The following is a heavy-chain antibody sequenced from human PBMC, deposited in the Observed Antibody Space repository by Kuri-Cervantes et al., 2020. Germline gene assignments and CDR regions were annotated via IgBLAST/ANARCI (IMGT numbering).Heavy chain of an antibody. CDR3: AKAYSYATNDYYNHFDS. Sequence: ETLSLTCAASGFTFSSYSMNWVRQAPGKGLEWVSSISSSSSYIYYADSVKGRFTISRDNARNSLYLQMNSLRTEDTAIYYCAKAYSYATNDYYNHFDSWGQGTLVTVSS. J-gene: IGHJ4*02. V-gene: IGHV3-21*04. D-gene: IGHD3-10*01. CDR2: ISSSSSYI. CDR1: GFTFSSYS.